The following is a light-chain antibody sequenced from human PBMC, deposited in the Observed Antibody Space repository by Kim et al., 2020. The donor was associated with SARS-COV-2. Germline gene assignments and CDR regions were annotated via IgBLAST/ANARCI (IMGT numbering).Light chain of an antibody. CDR1: QSLGSY. V-gene: IGKV3-20*01. J-gene: IGKJ2*01. Sequence: EIVLTQSPGTLSLSPGERATLSCRASQSLGSYLAWYQQKPGQAPRLLIYGASSRATGIPDRFSGSGSGTDFTLTISRLEPEDFAVYFCHQYGTSPYTFGQGTKVDIK. CDR3: HQYGTSPYT. CDR2: GAS.